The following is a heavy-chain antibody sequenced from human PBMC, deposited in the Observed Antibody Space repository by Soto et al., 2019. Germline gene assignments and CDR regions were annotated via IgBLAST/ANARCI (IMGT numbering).Heavy chain of an antibody. Sequence: QVQLVQSGAEVKKPGSSVKVSCKASGGTFSSYAISWVRQAPGQGLEWMGGIIPIFGTANYAQKFQGRVTITEDESTSTANMELSSLRSEDTAVYYCASLLRPRRGSSYFDYWGQGTLVTVSS. J-gene: IGHJ4*02. D-gene: IGHD6-6*01. V-gene: IGHV1-69*01. CDR1: GGTFSSYA. CDR3: ASLLRPRRGSSYFDY. CDR2: IIPIFGTA.